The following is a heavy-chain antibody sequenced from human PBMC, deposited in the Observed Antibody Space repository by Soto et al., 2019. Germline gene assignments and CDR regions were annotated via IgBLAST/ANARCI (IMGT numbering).Heavy chain of an antibody. CDR1: GYTFTGYY. D-gene: IGHD2-2*01. V-gene: IGHV1-2*04. CDR2: INPNSGGK. Sequence: ASVKVSCKAAGYTFTGYYMHWVRQAPGQGLEWMGWINPNSGGKNYAQKFQGWVTRTRDRSISTAYMELSRLRSDDTAVYYCARGRCSSTSCYAFPNWFDPWGQGTLVTVSS. J-gene: IGHJ5*02. CDR3: ARGRCSSTSCYAFPNWFDP.